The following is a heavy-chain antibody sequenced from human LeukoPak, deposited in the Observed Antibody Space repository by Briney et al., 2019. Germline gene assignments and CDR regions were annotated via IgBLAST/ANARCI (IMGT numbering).Heavy chain of an antibody. CDR1: GFTFSSYS. V-gene: IGHV3-48*04. CDR2: ISSSSSTI. Sequence: GGSLRLSCAASGFTFSSYSMNWVRQAPGKGLEWVSYISSSSSTIYYADSVKGRFTISRDNAKNSLYLQMNSLRAEDTAVYYCARDSPRGLLLWFGFDYWGQGTLVTASS. D-gene: IGHD3-10*01. J-gene: IGHJ4*02. CDR3: ARDSPRGLLLWFGFDY.